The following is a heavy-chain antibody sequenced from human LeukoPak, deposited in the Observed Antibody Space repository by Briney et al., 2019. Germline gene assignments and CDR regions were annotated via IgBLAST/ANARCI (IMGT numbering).Heavy chain of an antibody. D-gene: IGHD6-13*01. V-gene: IGHV3-74*01. Sequence: GGSLRLSCAASGFTLSTYWMHWVRQAPGKGLAWVSRLSPDGSSSIYADSVKGRFTVSRDNAKNSLYLQMSSLRAEDTAVYYCAAAYGSSWYAYWGQGTLVTVSS. CDR3: AAAYGSSWYAY. J-gene: IGHJ4*02. CDR1: GFTLSTYW. CDR2: LSPDGSSS.